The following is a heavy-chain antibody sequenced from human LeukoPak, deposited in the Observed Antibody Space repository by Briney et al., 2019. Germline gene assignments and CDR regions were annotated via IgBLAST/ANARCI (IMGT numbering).Heavy chain of an antibody. D-gene: IGHD6-6*01. V-gene: IGHV1-2*02. CDR1: GYTFTGYY. J-gene: IGHJ5*02. Sequence: SVKVSCNSSGYTFTGYYMHWVRQAPGQGLEWMGWINPNSGGTHYAQKFQGRVTMTRDTSINTAYMELCRLRSDDTAIYYCARGSSIVTSTIDWFDPWGQGALVAVSS. CDR3: ARGSSIVTSTIDWFDP. CDR2: INPNSGGT.